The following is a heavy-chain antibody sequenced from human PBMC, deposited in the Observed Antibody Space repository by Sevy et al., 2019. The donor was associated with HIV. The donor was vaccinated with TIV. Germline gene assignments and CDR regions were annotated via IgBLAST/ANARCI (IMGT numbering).Heavy chain of an antibody. Sequence: GGSLRLSCAASGFTFSDYYMTWVRQAPGKGLEWIAYISNSGRTTNNADSVDGRFTISRDNAKNSLYLKMNSLRVEDTAVYYCVRDRSASWIDAFDIWGRGARVTVSS. CDR3: VRDRSASWIDAFDI. CDR1: GFTFSDYY. V-gene: IGHV3-11*04. J-gene: IGHJ3*02. CDR2: ISNSGRTT. D-gene: IGHD2-2*03.